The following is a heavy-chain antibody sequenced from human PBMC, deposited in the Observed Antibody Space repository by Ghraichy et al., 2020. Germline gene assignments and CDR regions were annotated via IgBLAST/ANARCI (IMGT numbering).Heavy chain of an antibody. J-gene: IGHJ4*02. CDR1: GGSISSYY. CDR2: IYYSGST. CDR3: ARDVDYGDYTDYFDY. Sequence: LSLTCTVSGGSISSYYWSWIRQPPGKGLEWIGYIYYSGSTNYNPSLKSRVTISVDTSKNQFSLKLSSVTAADTAVYYCARDVDYGDYTDYFDYWGQGTLVTVSS. V-gene: IGHV4-59*01. D-gene: IGHD4-17*01.